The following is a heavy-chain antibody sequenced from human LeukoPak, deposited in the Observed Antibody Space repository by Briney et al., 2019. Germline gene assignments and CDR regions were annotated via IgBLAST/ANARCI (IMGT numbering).Heavy chain of an antibody. V-gene: IGHV1-2*02. CDR3: ARGSKPGYTYGGGY. J-gene: IGHJ4*02. D-gene: IGHD2-21*01. CDR1: GYTFTDYY. Sequence: ASVKVSCKASGYTFTDYYMHWVRQAPGQGLEWMGWINPSSGGTNYAQKFQGRVTMTSDTSISTAYLELSRLRSDDTAFYYCARGSKPGYTYGGGYWGQGTLVTVSS. CDR2: INPSSGGT.